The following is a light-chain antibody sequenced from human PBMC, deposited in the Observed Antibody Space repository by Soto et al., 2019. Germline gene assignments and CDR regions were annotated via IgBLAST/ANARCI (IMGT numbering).Light chain of an antibody. V-gene: IGKV3-20*01. Sequence: ELVLTQSPGPLSLSPGERATLSCRANESVRNNSLAWYQQQPGQPPRLLIFGASSRATGIPDRITGIGSGADFSLTISRLEPADFAVYFCHHYGYGADTFGQGTKLEIK. CDR1: ESVRNNS. CDR3: HHYGYGADT. J-gene: IGKJ2*01. CDR2: GAS.